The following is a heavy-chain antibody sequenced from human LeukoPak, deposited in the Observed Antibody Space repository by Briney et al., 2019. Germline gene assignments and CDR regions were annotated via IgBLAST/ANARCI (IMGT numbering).Heavy chain of an antibody. J-gene: IGHJ6*03. V-gene: IGHV1-8*01. CDR1: GYTFTSYD. CDR3: ARARSGYGPIYYYYMDV. Sequence: GASVKVSCKASGYTFTSYDINWVRQATGQGLEWMGWMNPNSGNTGYAQKFQGRVTMTKNTSISTAYMELSSLRSEDTAAYYCARARSGYGPIYYYYMDVWGKGTTVTVSS. CDR2: MNPNSGNT. D-gene: IGHD5-12*01.